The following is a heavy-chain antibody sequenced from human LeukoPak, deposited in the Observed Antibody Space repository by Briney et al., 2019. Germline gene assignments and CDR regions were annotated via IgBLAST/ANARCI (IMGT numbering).Heavy chain of an antibody. V-gene: IGHV4-38-2*02. CDR1: GYSISSGYY. D-gene: IGHD5-18*01. J-gene: IGHJ4*02. Sequence: PSETLSLTCTVSGYSISSGYYWGWIRQPPGKGLEWIGSIYHSGSTYYNPSLKSRVTISVDTSKNQFSLKLSSVTAADTAVYYCARALLRGYSYGYDYWGQGTLVAVSS. CDR2: IYHSGST. CDR3: ARALLRGYSYGYDY.